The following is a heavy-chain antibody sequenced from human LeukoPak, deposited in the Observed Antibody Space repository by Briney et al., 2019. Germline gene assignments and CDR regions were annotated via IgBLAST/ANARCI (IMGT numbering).Heavy chain of an antibody. CDR1: GFTFDDYA. J-gene: IGHJ3*02. Sequence: GRSLRLSCAASGFTFDDYAMHWVRQAPGKGLEWVSGISWNSGSIGYADSVKGRFTISRDNAKNSLYPQMNGLRAEDTALYYCAKEVYGDDAFDIWGQGTMVTVSS. CDR2: ISWNSGSI. D-gene: IGHD4-17*01. CDR3: AKEVYGDDAFDI. V-gene: IGHV3-9*01.